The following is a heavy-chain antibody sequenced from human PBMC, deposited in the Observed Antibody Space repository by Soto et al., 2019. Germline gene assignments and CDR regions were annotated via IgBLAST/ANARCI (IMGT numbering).Heavy chain of an antibody. CDR3: ARVPVLVRENWFDP. V-gene: IGHV4-31*03. Sequence: SETLSLTCTVSGGSISSGGYYWSWIRQHPGKGLEWIGYIYYSGSTYYNPSLKSRVTISVDTSKNQFSLKLSSVTAADTAVYYCARVPVLVRENWFDPWGQGTLVTVSS. CDR2: IYYSGST. D-gene: IGHD3-10*01. CDR1: GGSISSGGYY. J-gene: IGHJ5*02.